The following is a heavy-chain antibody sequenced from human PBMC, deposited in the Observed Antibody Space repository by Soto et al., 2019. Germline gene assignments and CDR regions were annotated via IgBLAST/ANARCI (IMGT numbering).Heavy chain of an antibody. CDR2: IIPIFGTP. V-gene: IGHV1-69*01. CDR3: SRDRDYYGTGNYYNRIDF. D-gene: IGHD3-10*01. Sequence: QVQLVQSGAEVKKPGSSVKVSCKASGGIFSTYAISWLRQAPGQGLEWMGGIIPIFGTPNYAQRFQGRVTITADESTTTSYMELSTLKSEDTAVYYCSRDRDYYGTGNYYNRIDFWGQGTLVTVS. CDR1: GGIFSTYA. J-gene: IGHJ4*02.